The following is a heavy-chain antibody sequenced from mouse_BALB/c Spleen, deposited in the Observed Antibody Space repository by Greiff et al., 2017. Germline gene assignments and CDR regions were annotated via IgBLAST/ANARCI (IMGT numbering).Heavy chain of an antibody. J-gene: IGHJ2*01. CDR2: ISSGSSTI. V-gene: IGHV5-17*02. CDR3: ARSYGNYRGYYFDY. CDR1: GFTFSSFG. Sequence: DVKLVESGGGLVQPGGSRKLSCAASGFTFSSFGMHWVRQAPEKGLEWVAYISSGSSTIYYADTVKGRFTISRDNPKNTLFLQMTSLRSEDTAMYYCARSYGNYRGYYFDYWGQGTTLTVSS. D-gene: IGHD2-10*02.